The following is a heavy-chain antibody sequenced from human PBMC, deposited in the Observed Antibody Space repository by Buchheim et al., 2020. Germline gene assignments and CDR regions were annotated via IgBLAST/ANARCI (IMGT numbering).Heavy chain of an antibody. D-gene: IGHD3-9*01. CDR3: KVDPAPPELDY. Sequence: QVQLVQSGAEVKKPGASVKVSCKASGYTFTSYDINWVRQATGQGLEWMGIINPSGGSTSYAQKFQGRVTMTRDTSTRTVYMELSSLRSEDTAVYYCKVDPAPPELDYWGQGTL. CDR2: INPSGGST. J-gene: IGHJ4*02. V-gene: IGHV1-46*01. CDR1: GYTFTSYD.